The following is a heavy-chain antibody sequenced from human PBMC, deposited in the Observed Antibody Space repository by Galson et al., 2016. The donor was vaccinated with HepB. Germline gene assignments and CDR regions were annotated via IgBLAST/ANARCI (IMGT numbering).Heavy chain of an antibody. CDR2: IYFSGRT. J-gene: IGHJ4*02. Sequence: SSYAMSWVHQAPVKGLEWIGRIYFSGRTNSKPSIQRLGTIPVDTSKNQFSLRPSSVSATDTVVYYCARQGDGEGVGLDYWGQGTLVTVSS. CDR1: SSYA. CDR3: ARQGDGEGVGLDY. D-gene: IGHD3-10*01. V-gene: IGHV4-39*01.